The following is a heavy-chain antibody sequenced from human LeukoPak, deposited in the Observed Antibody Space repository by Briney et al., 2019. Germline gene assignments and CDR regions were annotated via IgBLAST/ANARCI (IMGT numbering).Heavy chain of an antibody. CDR1: GFTFRSYW. CDR3: ARVGYSGWNLEY. CDR2: INQGGSVK. J-gene: IGHJ4*02. D-gene: IGHD5-12*01. Sequence: GGSLRLSCAASGFTFRSYWMSWVRQAPGKGLEWVANINQGGSVKYYVDSVKGRFTISRDDAKNSLYVQMNSLRDEDTAVYYCARVGYSGWNLEYWGQGTLVTVST. V-gene: IGHV3-7*01.